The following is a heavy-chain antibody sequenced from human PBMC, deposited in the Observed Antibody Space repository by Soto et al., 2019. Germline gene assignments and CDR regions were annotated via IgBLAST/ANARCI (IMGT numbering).Heavy chain of an antibody. Sequence: PGGSLRLSCSASGFTFSYHHMDWVRQAPGKGLEWVGRITKNPDNYTTQYAASVKDRFTISRDDSQSSVYLQMNSLKTEDTAVYYCGDIGYCFGARCPPWGQGTLVTVSS. CDR3: GDIGYCFGARCPP. V-gene: IGHV3-72*01. CDR2: ITKNPDNYTT. J-gene: IGHJ5*02. D-gene: IGHD2-15*01. CDR1: GFTFSYHH.